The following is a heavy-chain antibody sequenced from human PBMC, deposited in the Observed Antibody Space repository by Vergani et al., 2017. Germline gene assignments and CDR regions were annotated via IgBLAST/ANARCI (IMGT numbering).Heavy chain of an antibody. J-gene: IGHJ3*02. Sequence: EVQLVESGGGLVKPGGSLRLSCAASGFTFSSYSMNWVRQAPGKGLEWVSSISSSSSYIYYADSVKGRFTISRDNAKNSLYLQMNSLRAEDTAVYYCARSLRIVGVSTDAFDIWGQGTMVTVSS. V-gene: IGHV3-21*01. CDR1: GFTFSSYS. CDR2: ISSSSSYI. D-gene: IGHD2-15*01. CDR3: ARSLRIVGVSTDAFDI.